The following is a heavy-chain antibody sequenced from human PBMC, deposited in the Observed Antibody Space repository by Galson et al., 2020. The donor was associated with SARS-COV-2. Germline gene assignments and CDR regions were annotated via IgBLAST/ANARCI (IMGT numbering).Heavy chain of an antibody. V-gene: IGHV5-10-1*01. CDR1: GYSFTSYW. D-gene: IGHD3-3*01. J-gene: IGHJ4*02. CDR2: IDPSDSYT. CDR3: ARWRTDFWSGYHDY. Sequence: HGESLKISCKGSGYSFTSYWISWVRQMPGKGLECMGRIDPSDSYTNYSPSFQGHVTISADKSISTAYLQWSSLKASDTAMYYCARWRTDFWSGYHDYWGQGTLVTVSS.